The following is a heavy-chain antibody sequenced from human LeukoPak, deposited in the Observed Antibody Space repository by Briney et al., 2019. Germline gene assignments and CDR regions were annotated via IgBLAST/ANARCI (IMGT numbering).Heavy chain of an antibody. CDR1: GGSISSYY. J-gene: IGHJ6*02. CDR2: IYYSGST. D-gene: IGHD3-16*01. CDR3: TRADDYYYGMDV. Sequence: SETLSLTCTVSGGSISSYYWSWIRQPPGKGLEWIGYIYYSGSTDYDPSLKRRVTISVDTSKNQFSLDLSSVTAADTAVYFCTRADDYYYGMDVWGQGITVTVSS. V-gene: IGHV4-59*01.